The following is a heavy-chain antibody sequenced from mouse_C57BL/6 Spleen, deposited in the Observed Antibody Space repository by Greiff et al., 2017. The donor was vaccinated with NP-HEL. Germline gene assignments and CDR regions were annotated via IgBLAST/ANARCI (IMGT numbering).Heavy chain of an antibody. CDR2: INPNYGTT. J-gene: IGHJ4*01. CDR3: ALYYGNSRYYAMDY. V-gene: IGHV1-39*01. D-gene: IGHD2-1*01. CDR1: GYSFTDYN. Sequence: VQLQQSGPELVKPGASVKISCKASGYSFTDYNMNWVKQSNGKSLEWIGVINPNYGTTSYNQKFKGKATLTVDQSSSTAYMQLNSLTSEDSAVYYCALYYGNSRYYAMDYWGQGTSVTVSS.